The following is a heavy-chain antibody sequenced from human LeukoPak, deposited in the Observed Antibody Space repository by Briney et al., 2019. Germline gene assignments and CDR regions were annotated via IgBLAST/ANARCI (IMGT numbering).Heavy chain of an antibody. CDR1: GFSFSNYG. CDR3: ARDGSGGGWRYFDY. D-gene: IGHD6-19*01. J-gene: IGHJ4*02. V-gene: IGHV3-33*01. CDR2: IYYDGNTK. Sequence: GGSLRLSCVASGFSFSNYGFHWVRQAPGKGLEWVADIYYDGNTKYYGDSVKGRFAISRDNSENTLFLQMNSLRAEDTAVYYCARDGSGGGWRYFDYWGQGALVTVSS.